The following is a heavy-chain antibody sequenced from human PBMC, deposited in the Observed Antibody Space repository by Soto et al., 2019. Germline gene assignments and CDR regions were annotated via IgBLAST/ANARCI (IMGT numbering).Heavy chain of an antibody. V-gene: IGHV1-18*01. CDR1: GYTFTSYG. Sequence: QVHLVQSGAEVKKPGASVKVSCKASGYTFTSYGITWVRQASGQGLEWMGWISAHNGNTDYAQKLQGRVIVTRDTYTSTAYMELSSLIYDDTAVYYCARGRYGDYWGQGALVTVSS. D-gene: IGHD1-1*01. J-gene: IGHJ4*02. CDR2: ISAHNGNT. CDR3: ARGRYGDY.